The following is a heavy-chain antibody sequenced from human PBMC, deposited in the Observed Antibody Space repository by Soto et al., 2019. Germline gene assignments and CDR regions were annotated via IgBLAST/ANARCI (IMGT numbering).Heavy chain of an antibody. CDR2: INHSGST. Sequence: QVQLQQWGAGLLKPSETLSLTCAVYGGSFSGYSWTWIRQPPGTGLEWIGEINHSGSTNYNPSLKSRVTISVDTSKNQFSLKLTSVTAADTAVYYCARDKITGLFDYWGQGTWSPSTQ. CDR3: ARDKITGLFDY. CDR1: GGSFSGYS. D-gene: IGHD2-8*02. V-gene: IGHV4-34*01. J-gene: IGHJ4*02.